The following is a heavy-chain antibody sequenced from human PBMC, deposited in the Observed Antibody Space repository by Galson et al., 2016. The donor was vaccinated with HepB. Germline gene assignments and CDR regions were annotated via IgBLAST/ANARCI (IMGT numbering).Heavy chain of an antibody. CDR1: GFTFSSYD. V-gene: IGHV3-13*01. CDR2: YVVAGNT. J-gene: IGHJ6*02. Sequence: SLRLSCAASGFTFSSYDMHWVRQSMGKGLEWVSGYVVAGNTYYADSVKGRFTISREDGENSLYLQMNSLRAGDTAVYHCARGLRAGYYWSFDVWGQGTTVTVSS. CDR3: ARGLRAGYYWSFDV. D-gene: IGHD1-26*01.